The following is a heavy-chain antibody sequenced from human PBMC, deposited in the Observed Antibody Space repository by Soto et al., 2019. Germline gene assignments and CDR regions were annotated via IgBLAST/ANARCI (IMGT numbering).Heavy chain of an antibody. CDR3: ARDITLGEPTNYFDY. J-gene: IGHJ4*02. Sequence: EVQLVESGGGLVKPGGSLRLSCAASGFTFSSYSMNWVRQAPGKGLEWVSSISSSSSYIYYADSVTGRFTISRDNAKNALYLQMNGLKADDTAVYYCARDITLGEPTNYFDYWGQGTLVTVSS. CDR2: ISSSSSYI. CDR1: GFTFSSYS. V-gene: IGHV3-21*01. D-gene: IGHD1-20*01.